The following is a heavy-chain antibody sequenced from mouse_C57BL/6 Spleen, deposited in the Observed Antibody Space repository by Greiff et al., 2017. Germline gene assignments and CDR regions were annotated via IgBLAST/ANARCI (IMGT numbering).Heavy chain of an antibody. CDR1: GYNFTSYW. CDR3: ANTYYSNYVVFAY. J-gene: IGHJ3*01. Sequence: QVQLKESGAELAKPGASVKLSCKASGYNFTSYWMHWVKQRPGQGLEWIGYINPSSGYTKYNQKFKDKATLTADKSSSTAYMQLSSLTYEDAAVYYCANTYYSNYVVFAYWGQGTLVTVSA. V-gene: IGHV1-7*01. D-gene: IGHD2-5*01. CDR2: INPSSGYT.